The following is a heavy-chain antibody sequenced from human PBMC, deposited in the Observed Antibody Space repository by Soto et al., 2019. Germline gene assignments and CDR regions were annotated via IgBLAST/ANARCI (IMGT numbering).Heavy chain of an antibody. CDR3: ARGTPYYDFWSGSYYYYGMDV. D-gene: IGHD3-3*01. Sequence: SETLSLTCTVSGGSISSYYWSWIRQPAGKGLEWIGRIYTSGSTNYNPSLKSRVTMSVDTSKNQFSLKLSSVTAADTAVYYCARGTPYYDFWSGSYYYYGMDVWGQGTTVTVSS. V-gene: IGHV4-4*07. CDR2: IYTSGST. J-gene: IGHJ6*02. CDR1: GGSISSYY.